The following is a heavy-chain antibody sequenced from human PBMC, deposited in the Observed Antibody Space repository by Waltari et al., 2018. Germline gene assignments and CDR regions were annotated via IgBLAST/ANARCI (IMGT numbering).Heavy chain of an antibody. CDR2: ISGSGGST. CDR3: AKENTIFGVVIRSGYFDY. V-gene: IGHV3-23*01. D-gene: IGHD3-3*01. J-gene: IGHJ4*02. CDR1: GFTFSSYA. Sequence: EVQLLGSGGGLVQPGGSLRLSCAGSGFTFSSYAMSWVRQAPGKGLEWVSAISGSGGSTYYADSVKGRFTISRDNSKNTLYLQMNSLRAEDTAVYYCAKENTIFGVVIRSGYFDYWGQGTLVTVSS.